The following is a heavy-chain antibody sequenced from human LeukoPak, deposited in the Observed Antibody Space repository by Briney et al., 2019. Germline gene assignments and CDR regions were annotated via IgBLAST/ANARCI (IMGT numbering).Heavy chain of an antibody. J-gene: IGHJ6*03. V-gene: IGHV4-34*01. CDR2: INHSGST. D-gene: IGHD2-2*01. Sequence: SETLSLTCAVYGGSFSGYYWSWIRQPPGKGLEWIGEINHSGSTKYNPSLKSRVTISVDTSKTQFSLKVTSVTAADTAVYYCARAPRDRGYCGATSCFEYMDVWGRGTTVTISS. CDR1: GGSFSGYY. CDR3: ARAPRDRGYCGATSCFEYMDV.